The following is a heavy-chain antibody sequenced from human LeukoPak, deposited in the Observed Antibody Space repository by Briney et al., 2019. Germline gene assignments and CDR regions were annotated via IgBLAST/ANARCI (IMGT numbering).Heavy chain of an antibody. J-gene: IGHJ3*02. CDR1: GFTFSNYA. CDR2: ISGSGGST. V-gene: IGHV3-23*01. CDR3: AKDHDYYASGPI. Sequence: PGGSLRLSCAASGFTFSNYAMNWVRQAPGKGLEWVSAISGSGGSTYYADSVKGRFTISRDNSKNTLYLQMNSLRAEDTAVYYCAKDHDYYASGPIWGQGTMVTVPS. D-gene: IGHD3-10*01.